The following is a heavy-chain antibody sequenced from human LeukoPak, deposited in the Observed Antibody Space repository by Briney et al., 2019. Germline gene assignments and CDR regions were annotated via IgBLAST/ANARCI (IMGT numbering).Heavy chain of an antibody. V-gene: IGHV3-9*01. CDR3: AKDMGIVGAINYYYYYGMDV. Sequence: PGGSLRLSCAASGFTFDDYAMHWVRQAPGKGLEWVSGISWNSGSIGYADSVKGRFTISRDNAKNSLYLQMNSLRAEDTALYYCAKDMGIVGAINYYYYYGMDVWGQGTTVTVSS. D-gene: IGHD1-26*01. CDR2: ISWNSGSI. J-gene: IGHJ6*02. CDR1: GFTFDDYA.